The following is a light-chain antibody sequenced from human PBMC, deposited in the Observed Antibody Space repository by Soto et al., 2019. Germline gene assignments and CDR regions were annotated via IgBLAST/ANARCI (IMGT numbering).Light chain of an antibody. CDR3: LQNHNYPWT. Sequence: AIQMTQSPSSLSASVGDRVTITCRASQDISDDVGWYQQTPGKAPKLLISGASRLQSGFPSRFSGSGSCAAFTLTITCLRPEDSATYYCLQNHNYPWTFGQGTKVEI. CDR2: GAS. V-gene: IGKV1-6*01. J-gene: IGKJ1*01. CDR1: QDISDD.